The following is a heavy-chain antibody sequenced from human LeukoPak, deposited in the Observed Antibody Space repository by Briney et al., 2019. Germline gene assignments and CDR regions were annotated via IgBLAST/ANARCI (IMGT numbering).Heavy chain of an antibody. Sequence: GGSLRLSCAASGLTFSNYGLNWVRQAPGKGLEWVSHISSSGSAKYYADSVKGRFTISRDNAKNSLYLQMNSLRDEDTAVFYCASGSGHWGQGTLVTVSS. V-gene: IGHV3-48*02. D-gene: IGHD2-2*03. CDR1: GLTFSNYG. J-gene: IGHJ4*02. CDR2: ISSSGSAK. CDR3: ASGSGH.